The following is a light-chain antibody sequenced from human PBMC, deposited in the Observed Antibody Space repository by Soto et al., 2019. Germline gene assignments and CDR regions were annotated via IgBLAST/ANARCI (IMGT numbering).Light chain of an antibody. J-gene: IGLJ3*02. CDR1: SSDVGRYNY. Sequence: QSALTQPASVSGSPGQSITISCTGTSSDVGRYNYVSWYRQHPGTAPKLIISDVNSRPSGISNRFSGSKSGNTASLTISGLQAEDEAYYYCCSYAGRSTWVFGGGTKLTVL. V-gene: IGLV2-14*01. CDR2: DVN. CDR3: CSYAGRSTWV.